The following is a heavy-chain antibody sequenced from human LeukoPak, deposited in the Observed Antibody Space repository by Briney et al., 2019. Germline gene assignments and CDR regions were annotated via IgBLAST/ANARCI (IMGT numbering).Heavy chain of an antibody. J-gene: IGHJ4*02. V-gene: IGHV4-38-2*01. CDR1: GFSISSGYF. CDR2: IFHNGIT. Sequence: SETLSLTCAVSGFSISSGYFWAWIRPSPGKGREWIGSIFHNGITYYNPSLKSRITIPGDTSKNQFSLRLSSVTAADTAVYYCARRISTRGGETCTRTSCYFDYGGQGPRVTVS. D-gene: IGHD2-2*01. CDR3: ARRISTRGGETCTRTSCYFDY.